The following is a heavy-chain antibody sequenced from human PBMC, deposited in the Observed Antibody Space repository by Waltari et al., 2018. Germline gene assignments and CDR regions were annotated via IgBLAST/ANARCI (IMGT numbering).Heavy chain of an antibody. CDR1: GYTFSDYY. CDR2: VDPEDGET. CDR3: ATALGDSSSASRPFDF. J-gene: IGHJ3*01. V-gene: IGHV1-69-2*01. D-gene: IGHD6-19*01. Sequence: EVQLLQSGAELKEPGTTVRISCKVSGYTFSDYYIHWVQQAPGKGRRWMGLVDPEDGETIYADNFKGRVTISADTSTDTAFMELSSLRSEDTAVFYCATALGDSSSASRPFDFWGQGTMITVSS.